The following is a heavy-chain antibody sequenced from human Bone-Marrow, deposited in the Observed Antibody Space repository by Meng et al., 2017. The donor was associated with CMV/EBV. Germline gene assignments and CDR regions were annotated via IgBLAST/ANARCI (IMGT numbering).Heavy chain of an antibody. CDR2: ISWNSGSI. D-gene: IGHD3-3*01. J-gene: IGHJ4*02. CDR3: AKDGNDFWSGYSYYFDY. Sequence: SLKISCAASGFTFDDYAMHWVRQAPGKGLEWVSGISWNSGSIGYADSVKGRFTISRDNAKNSLYLQMNSLRAEDTALYYCAKDGNDFWSGYSYYFDYWGQGTLATVSS. CDR1: GFTFDDYA. V-gene: IGHV3-9*01.